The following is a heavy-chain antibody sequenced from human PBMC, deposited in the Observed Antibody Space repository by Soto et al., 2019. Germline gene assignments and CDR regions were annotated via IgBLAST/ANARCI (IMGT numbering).Heavy chain of an antibody. CDR1: GCTFSSYA. CDR2: IIPIFGTA. V-gene: IGHV1-69*01. J-gene: IGHJ6*02. D-gene: IGHD1-26*01. CDR3: ASVDRSATSHYYYYGMDV. Sequence: QVQLVQSGAEVKKPGSSVKVSCKASGCTFSSYAISWVRQAPGQGLEWMGGIIPIFGTANYAQKFQGRVTITADESTSTAYMELSSLRSEDTAVYYCASVDRSATSHYYYYGMDVWGQGTTVTVSS.